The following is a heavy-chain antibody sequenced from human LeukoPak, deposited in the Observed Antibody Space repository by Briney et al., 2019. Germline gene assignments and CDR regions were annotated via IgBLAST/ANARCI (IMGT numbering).Heavy chain of an antibody. Sequence: ASVKVSCKASGYTFTGYYMHWVRQAPGQGLEWMGWINPNSGGTNYAQKFQGRVTMTRDTSISTAYMELSRLRSDDTAVYYCARLRCSGGSCYHYYFDYWGQGTLVTVSS. CDR1: GYTFTGYY. CDR3: ARLRCSGGSCYHYYFDY. CDR2: INPNSGGT. D-gene: IGHD2-15*01. V-gene: IGHV1-2*02. J-gene: IGHJ4*02.